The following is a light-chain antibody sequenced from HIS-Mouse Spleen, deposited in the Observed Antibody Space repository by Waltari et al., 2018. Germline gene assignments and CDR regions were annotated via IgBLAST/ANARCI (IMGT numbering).Light chain of an antibody. CDR1: ALPKQY. V-gene: IGLV3-25*03. CDR2: KDS. Sequence: SYELTQPPSVSVSPGQTARITCSGDALPKQYANWYQQKPGQAPGLVIDKDSERPSGIPERFSGSSSGTTVTLTISGVQAEDEADYYCQSADSSGTYSVVFGGGTKLTVL. CDR3: QSADSSGTYSVV. J-gene: IGLJ2*01.